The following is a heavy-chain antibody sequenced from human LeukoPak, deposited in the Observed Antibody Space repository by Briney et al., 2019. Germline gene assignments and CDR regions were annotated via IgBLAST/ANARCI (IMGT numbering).Heavy chain of an antibody. J-gene: IGHJ2*01. CDR1: GYTLTELC. D-gene: IGHD3-10*01. V-gene: IGHV1-24*01. Sequence: ASVKVSCKVSGYTLTELCMRWVRQAPGKGLEWMGGFDPEDSETIYAQKFQGRVTMTEDTSTDTAYMELSSLRSEDTAVYYCATDRAPGDWYFDLWGRGTLVTVSS. CDR2: FDPEDSET. CDR3: ATDRAPGDWYFDL.